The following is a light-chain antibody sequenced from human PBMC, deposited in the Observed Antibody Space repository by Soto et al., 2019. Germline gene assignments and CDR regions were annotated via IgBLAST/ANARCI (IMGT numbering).Light chain of an antibody. CDR3: SSYTTSATRV. CDR2: EVT. CDR1: SGDIGSYTY. Sequence: QSVLTQPASVSGSPGQSITISCTGTSGDIGSYTYVSWYQQYPGKAPKLLISEVTNRPSGVSNRFSGSKSGNTASLTISGLQAEDEAHYYCSSYTTSATRVFGGGTKLTVL. V-gene: IGLV2-14*01. J-gene: IGLJ3*02.